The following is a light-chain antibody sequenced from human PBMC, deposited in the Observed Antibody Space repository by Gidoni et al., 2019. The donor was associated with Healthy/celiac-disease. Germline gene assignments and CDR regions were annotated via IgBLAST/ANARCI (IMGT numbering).Light chain of an antibody. Sequence: LVLTQSPSASASLGASVKLTCTLNSGHSRYSIAWHQQQPEKGPRYLMQVNSDGSHNKGDGIPDRFSGSSSGAERYLTISSLQSEDEADYYCQTWGAGPWVFGGGTKLTVL. CDR3: QTWGAGPWV. CDR1: SGHSRYS. J-gene: IGLJ3*02. V-gene: IGLV4-69*01. CDR2: VNSDGSH.